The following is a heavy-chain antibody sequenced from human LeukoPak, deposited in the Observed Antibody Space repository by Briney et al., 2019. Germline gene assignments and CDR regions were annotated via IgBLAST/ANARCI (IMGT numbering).Heavy chain of an antibody. CDR3: AREGVAATGLDY. CDR1: GYTLTELS. V-gene: IGHV1-46*01. D-gene: IGHD6-13*01. CDR2: INPSGGT. Sequence: ASVKVSCKVSGYTLTELSIHWVRQAPGQGLEWMGIINPSGGTSYAQKLQGRVTMTRDTSSSTVYMELSSLTSEDTAVYCCAREGVAATGLDYWGQGTLVTVSS. J-gene: IGHJ4*02.